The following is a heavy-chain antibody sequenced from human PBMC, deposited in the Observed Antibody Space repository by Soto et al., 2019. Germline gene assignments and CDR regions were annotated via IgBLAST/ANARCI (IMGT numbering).Heavy chain of an antibody. CDR2: VSSGGGST. V-gene: IGHV3-64D*06. Sequence: PGGSLRISCSASGFSFGAYSIHWVRLAPGKGLEHVSTVSSGGGSTFYADSVKGRFTISRDTSKNTLYLQMARLRPEDTAVFYFATGDYALDVWGQGTTVTVSS. CDR1: GFSFGAYS. CDR3: ATGDYALDV. J-gene: IGHJ6*02.